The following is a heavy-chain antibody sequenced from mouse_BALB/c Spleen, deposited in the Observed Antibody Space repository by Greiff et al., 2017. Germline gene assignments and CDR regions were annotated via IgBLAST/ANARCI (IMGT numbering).Heavy chain of an antibody. J-gene: IGHJ2*01. Sequence: VQLQQSGAELVKPGASVKLSCTASGFNIKDTYMHWVKQRPEQGLEWIGRIDPANGNTKYDPKFQGKATITADTSSNTAYLQLSSLTSEDTAVYYCASPHYYGSSYERYWGQGTTLTVSS. CDR3: ASPHYYGSSYERY. CDR2: IDPANGNT. V-gene: IGHV14-3*02. D-gene: IGHD1-1*01. CDR1: GFNIKDTY.